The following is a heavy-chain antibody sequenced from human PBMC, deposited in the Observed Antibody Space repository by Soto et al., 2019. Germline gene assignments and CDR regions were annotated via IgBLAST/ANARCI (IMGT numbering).Heavy chain of an antibody. D-gene: IGHD3-3*01. Sequence: QVQLVESGGGVVQPGRSLRLSCEASGFTFGSYAMHWVRQAPGKGLGGGAVISYDGSNKYYADSVKGRFTISRDNSKNTLYLQMNSLRAEDTAVYYCAREGWDWSGYFTDGMGVWGQGTTVTVSS. CDR2: ISYDGSNK. J-gene: IGHJ6*02. V-gene: IGHV3-30-3*01. CDR3: AREGWDWSGYFTDGMGV. CDR1: GFTFGSYA.